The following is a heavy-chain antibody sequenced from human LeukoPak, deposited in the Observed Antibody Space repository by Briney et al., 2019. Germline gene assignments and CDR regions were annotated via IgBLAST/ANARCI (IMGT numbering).Heavy chain of an antibody. J-gene: IGHJ4*02. CDR2: ISMSGGST. D-gene: IGHD2-2*01. CDR3: AKDVVPAAI. CDR1: GFTISNYV. V-gene: IGHV3-23*01. Sequence: SGGSLRLSCAVSGFTISNYVMSWVRQAPGKGLEWVSGISMSGGSTYYADSVKGRFTISRDNSKNTLYLQMKSLRAEDTAMYHCAKDVVPAAIWGQGTRVTVSS.